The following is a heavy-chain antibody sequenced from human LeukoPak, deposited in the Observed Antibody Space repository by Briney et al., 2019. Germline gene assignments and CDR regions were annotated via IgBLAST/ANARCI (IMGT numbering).Heavy chain of an antibody. CDR2: INTDGSSI. CDR3: AREGRVTGYDFDS. V-gene: IGHV3-74*03. D-gene: IGHD5-12*01. Sequence: LSGGSLRLSCAASGFTFSIYWMHWVRQAPGKGLVWVSRINTDGSSITYADSVKGRFTISRDNAKNTLYLQMNSLRVEDTAVFYCAREGRVTGYDFDSWGQGTLVTVSS. CDR1: GFTFSIYW. J-gene: IGHJ4*02.